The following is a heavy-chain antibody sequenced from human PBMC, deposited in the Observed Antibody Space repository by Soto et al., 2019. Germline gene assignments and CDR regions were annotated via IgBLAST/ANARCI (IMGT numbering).Heavy chain of an antibody. V-gene: IGHV4-4*07. D-gene: IGHD6-19*01. Sequence: QVLLQELGPGLVKPSETLSLTCTVSGGSISNYYWTWIRQPAGKGLEWIGRIYTSGTTNYNPSLKSRVTMLIDPSRNQFSLRLSSVTAADTALYYCARQRTYSSSWFDYWGQGTLVTVSS. CDR2: IYTSGTT. J-gene: IGHJ5*01. CDR3: ARQRTYSSSWFDY. CDR1: GGSISNYY.